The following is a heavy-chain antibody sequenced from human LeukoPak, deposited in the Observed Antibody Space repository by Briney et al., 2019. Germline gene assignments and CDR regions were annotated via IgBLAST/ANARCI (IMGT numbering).Heavy chain of an antibody. CDR1: GFTVSSNY. D-gene: IGHD1-26*01. J-gene: IGHJ4*02. CDR2: IYSGGST. V-gene: IGHV3-66*02. Sequence: PGGSLRLSCAASGFTVSSNYMSWVRQAPGKGLEWVSVIYSGGSTYYADSVKGRFTISRDNSKNTLYLQMNSLRAEDAAVYYCAAHWDRGELPGYWGQGTLVTVSS. CDR3: AAHWDRGELPGY.